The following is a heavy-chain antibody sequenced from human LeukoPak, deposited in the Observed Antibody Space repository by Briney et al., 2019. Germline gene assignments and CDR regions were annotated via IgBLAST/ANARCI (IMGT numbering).Heavy chain of an antibody. CDR1: GGSFSGYY. Sequence: SETLSLTCAVYGGSFSGYYWSWIRQPPGKGLEWIGEINHSGSPNYNPSLKSRVTISVDTSKNQFSLKLSSVTAADTAVYYCARGYSYGSRFRYWGQGTLVTVSS. CDR2: INHSGSP. J-gene: IGHJ4*02. V-gene: IGHV4-34*01. D-gene: IGHD5-18*01. CDR3: ARGYSYGSRFRY.